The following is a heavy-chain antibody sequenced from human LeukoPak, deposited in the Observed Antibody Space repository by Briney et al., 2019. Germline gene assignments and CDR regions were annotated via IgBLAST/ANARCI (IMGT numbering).Heavy chain of an antibody. V-gene: IGHV3-23*01. CDR1: RFTFSNYG. CDR3: ARVGSEFGELLGYYFDY. CDR2: ISGGGSDT. Sequence: PGGSLRLSCEVSRFTFSNYGMSWVRQAPGKGLEWVSSISGGGSDTHDADSVKGRFTISRDNSKNTLYLQMNSLRAEDTAVYYCARVGSEFGELLGYYFDYWGQGTLVTVSS. J-gene: IGHJ4*02. D-gene: IGHD3-10*01.